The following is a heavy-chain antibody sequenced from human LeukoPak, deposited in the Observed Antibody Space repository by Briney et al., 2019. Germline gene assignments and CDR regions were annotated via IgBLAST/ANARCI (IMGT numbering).Heavy chain of an antibody. CDR3: AISMTLTNWFDP. CDR2: MNPNSGNT. J-gene: IGHJ5*02. Sequence: ASVKVSCKASGYTFTSYDINWVRQATGQGLEWMGWMNPNSGNTGYAQKFQGRVTMTTDTSTSTAYMELRSLRSDDTAVYYCAISMTLTNWFDPWGQGTLVTVSS. CDR1: GYTFTSYD. D-gene: IGHD4/OR15-4a*01. V-gene: IGHV1-8*01.